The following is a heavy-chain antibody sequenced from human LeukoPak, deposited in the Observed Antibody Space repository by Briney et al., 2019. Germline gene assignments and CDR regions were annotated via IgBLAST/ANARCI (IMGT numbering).Heavy chain of an antibody. CDR2: IWHDGSNK. J-gene: IGHJ6*02. V-gene: IGHV3-30*02. D-gene: IGHD3/OR15-3a*01. CDR3: AKDWTLRPHTGGMDV. Sequence: GGSLRLSCAASGFSFRSYGMHWVRQAPGKGLEWVAVIWHDGSNKYYADSVKGRFTISRDNSKNTLYLQMNSLRAEDTAVYYCAKDWTLRPHTGGMDVWGQGTTVTVSS. CDR1: GFSFRSYG.